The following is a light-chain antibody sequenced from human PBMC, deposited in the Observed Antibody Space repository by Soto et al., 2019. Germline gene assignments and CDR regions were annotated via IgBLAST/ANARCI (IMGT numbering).Light chain of an antibody. CDR2: AAS. CDR1: RGISNY. Sequence: DIQMTQSPTSLSASVGDSITITCRASRGISNYLAWYQQKPGKAPKLLIYAASTLQSGVPSRFSGSGSGTDFTLTISSLQPEDGATYYCQKYDSAPPFGQGTRL. CDR3: QKYDSAPP. J-gene: IGKJ5*01. V-gene: IGKV1-27*01.